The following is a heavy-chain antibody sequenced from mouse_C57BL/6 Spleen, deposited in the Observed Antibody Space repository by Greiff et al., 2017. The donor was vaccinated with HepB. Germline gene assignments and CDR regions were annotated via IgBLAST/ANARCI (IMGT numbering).Heavy chain of an antibody. J-gene: IGHJ1*03. D-gene: IGHD1-1*01. CDR2: INPNYGTT. CDR1: GYSFTDYN. V-gene: IGHV1-39*01. CDR3: ARSHYYGSSRHWYFDV. Sequence: EVQRVESGPELVKPGASVKISCKASGYSFTDYNMNWVQQSNGKSLEWIGVINPNYGTTSYNQKFKGKATLTVDQSSSTAYMQLNSLTSEDSAVYYCARSHYYGSSRHWYFDVWGTGTTVTVSS.